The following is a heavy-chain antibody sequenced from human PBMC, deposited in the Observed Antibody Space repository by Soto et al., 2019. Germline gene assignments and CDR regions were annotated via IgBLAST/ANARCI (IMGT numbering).Heavy chain of an antibody. V-gene: IGHV4-34*01. D-gene: IGHD2-21*01. CDR2: INHSGST. Sequence: QVQLQQWGAGLLKPSETLSLTCAVYGGSFSGYYWSWIRQPPGKGLEWIGEINHSGSTNYNPSLKSRVTISVDTSKNQFSLKLSSVTAADTAVYYCARCHSPRWFDPWGQGTLVTVSS. J-gene: IGHJ5*02. CDR1: GGSFSGYY. CDR3: ARCHSPRWFDP.